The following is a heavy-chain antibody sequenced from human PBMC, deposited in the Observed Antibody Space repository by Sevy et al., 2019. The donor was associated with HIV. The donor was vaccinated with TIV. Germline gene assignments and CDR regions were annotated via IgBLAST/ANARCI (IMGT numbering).Heavy chain of an antibody. Sequence: SETLSLTCTVSGGSISSYYWSWIRQPPGKGLEWIGYIYYSGSTNYNPSLKSRVTISVDTSKNQFSLKLSSVTAADTVVYYCARDKGGLLWFGELGPWGQGTLVTVSS. CDR2: IYYSGST. V-gene: IGHV4-59*01. D-gene: IGHD3-10*01. CDR1: GGSISSYY. CDR3: ARDKGGLLWFGELGP. J-gene: IGHJ5*02.